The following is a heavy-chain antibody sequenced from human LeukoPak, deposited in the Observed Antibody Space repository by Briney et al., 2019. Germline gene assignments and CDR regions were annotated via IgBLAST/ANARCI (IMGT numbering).Heavy chain of an antibody. CDR3: ARQPEPSLFDY. Sequence: SETLSLTCAVYGGSFSGYYWSWIRQPPGKGLEWIGEINHSGSTNYNPSLKSRVTISVDTSKNQFSLKLSSVTAADTAVYYCARQPEPSLFDYWGQGTLVTVSS. CDR2: INHSGST. J-gene: IGHJ4*02. CDR1: GGSFSGYY. D-gene: IGHD1-14*01. V-gene: IGHV4-34*01.